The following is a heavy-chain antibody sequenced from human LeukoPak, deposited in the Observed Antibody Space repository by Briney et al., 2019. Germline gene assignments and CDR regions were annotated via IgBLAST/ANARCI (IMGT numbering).Heavy chain of an antibody. CDR3: ARDLVCGSGSCNWFDP. J-gene: IGHJ5*02. CDR1: GFTFSSYA. V-gene: IGHV3-23*01. Sequence: GGSLRLSCAASGFTFSSYAMSWVRQAPGKGLEWVSAISGSGGSTYYADSVKGRFTISRDNSKNTLYLQMNSLRAEDTAVYYCARDLVCGSGSCNWFDPWGQGTLVTVSS. CDR2: ISGSGGST. D-gene: IGHD3-10*01.